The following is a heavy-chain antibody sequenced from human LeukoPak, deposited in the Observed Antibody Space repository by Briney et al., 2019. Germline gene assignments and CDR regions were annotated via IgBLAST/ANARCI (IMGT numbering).Heavy chain of an antibody. J-gene: IGHJ4*02. CDR1: DGSISSGNYN. CDR3: ARLEGTLSCYYF. V-gene: IGHV4-39*01. CDR2: IYYSANT. D-gene: IGHD2-2*01. Sequence: SETLSLTCSASDGSISSGNYNWGWIRQPPGKGLEWIGSIYYSANTYYNPSLKSRVTISVDTSKNQFSLKLNSVTAADTAVYYCARLEGTLSCYYFWGQGILVTVSS.